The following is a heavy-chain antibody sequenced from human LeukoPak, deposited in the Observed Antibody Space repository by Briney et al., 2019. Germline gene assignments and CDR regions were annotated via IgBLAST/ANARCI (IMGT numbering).Heavy chain of an antibody. CDR3: AKDLALYSGPYSGSFYSPIDC. J-gene: IGHJ4*02. V-gene: IGHV3-23*01. CDR1: GFTFSNYA. D-gene: IGHD1-26*01. Sequence: GGSLRLSCAASGFTFSNYAMSWVRQAPGKGLEWVSSISGSTGNTYYADSVKGRFTISRDNSKNMLYLQMSSLRAEDTAVYYCAKDLALYSGPYSGSFYSPIDCWGQGTLVTVSS. CDR2: ISGSTGNT.